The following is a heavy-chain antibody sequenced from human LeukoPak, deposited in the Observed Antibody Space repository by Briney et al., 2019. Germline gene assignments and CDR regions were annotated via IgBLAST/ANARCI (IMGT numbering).Heavy chain of an antibody. CDR1: GGSISSYY. V-gene: IGHV4-59*01. CDR3: ARAYYYGSGSYGFDI. J-gene: IGHJ3*02. D-gene: IGHD3-10*01. CDR2: IYYSGST. Sequence: SETLSLTCTASGGSISSYYWSWIRQPPGKGLEWIGYIYYSGSTNYNPSLKSRVTISVDTSKNQFSLKLSSVTAADTAVYYCARAYYYGSGSYGFDIWGQGTMVTVSS.